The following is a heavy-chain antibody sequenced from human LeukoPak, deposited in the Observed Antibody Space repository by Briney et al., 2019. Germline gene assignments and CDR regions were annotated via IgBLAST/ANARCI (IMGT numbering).Heavy chain of an antibody. V-gene: IGHV3-33*01. J-gene: IGHJ2*01. Sequence: GRSLRLSCAASGFTFSNYGMHGVRQARGKGLEWVAVIWYDGSNKYYADSVKGRFTLSRDNSKNTLFLQMNSLRPEDTAVYYCARAVFAGDLLTGYWYFDLWGRGTLVTVSS. CDR3: ARAVFAGDLLTGYWYFDL. D-gene: IGHD1-20*01. CDR1: GFTFSNYG. CDR2: IWYDGSNK.